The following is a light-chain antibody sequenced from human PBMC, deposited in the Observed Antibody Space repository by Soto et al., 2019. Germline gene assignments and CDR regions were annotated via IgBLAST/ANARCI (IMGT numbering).Light chain of an antibody. J-gene: IGKJ2*01. CDR3: QQYNKWPPWT. CDR1: QSVSSS. CDR2: GAS. Sequence: EIVMTQSPATLSVSPGERATLSCRASQSVSSSLAWYQQKPGQAPRLLIYGASTRATGIPARFSGSGSGTEFTLTISSLQSEYFAVYYCQQYNKWPPWTVGQGTKLEIK. V-gene: IGKV3-15*01.